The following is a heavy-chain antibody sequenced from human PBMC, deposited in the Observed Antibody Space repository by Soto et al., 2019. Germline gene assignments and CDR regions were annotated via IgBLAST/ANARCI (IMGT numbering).Heavy chain of an antibody. V-gene: IGHV3-30*18. D-gene: IGHD6-19*01. Sequence: PGGSLRLSCAASGFNFSSFGMHWVRQAPGKGLEWVALMSYYGSSKYYQDSLKGRFTISRDKSKNTLYLQMSSLRVEDTAVYYCAKDRGWSSADLEYWGQGTMGAVAS. CDR3: AKDRGWSSADLEY. CDR2: MSYYGSSK. J-gene: IGHJ4*02. CDR1: GFNFSSFG.